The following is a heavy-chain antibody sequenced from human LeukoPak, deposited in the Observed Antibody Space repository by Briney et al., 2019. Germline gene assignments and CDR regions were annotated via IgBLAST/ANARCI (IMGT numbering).Heavy chain of an antibody. CDR3: ARLGIAAVGNAFDI. Sequence: GGSLRLSCAASGFTVSSNYMSWVRQAPGKGLEWVSVIYSGGSTYYADSVKGRFTISRDNSKNTLYLQMNSLRAEDTAVYYCARLGIAAVGNAFDIWGQGTMVTVSS. CDR2: IYSGGST. V-gene: IGHV3-53*01. D-gene: IGHD6-13*01. J-gene: IGHJ3*02. CDR1: GFTVSSNY.